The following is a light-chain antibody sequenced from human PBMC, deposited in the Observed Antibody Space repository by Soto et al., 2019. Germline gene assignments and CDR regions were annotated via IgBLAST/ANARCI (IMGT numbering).Light chain of an antibody. J-gene: IGLJ7*01. CDR1: SSDVGSYNL. CDR2: EGS. CDR3: CSYAGSSTHAV. V-gene: IGLV2-23*01. Sequence: QSALTQPASVSGSPGQSITISCTGTSSDVGSYNLVSWYQQHPGKAPKLMIYEGSKRPSGVSNRFSSSKSGNTASLTISGLQPEDEADYYCCSYAGSSTHAVFGGGTQLTVL.